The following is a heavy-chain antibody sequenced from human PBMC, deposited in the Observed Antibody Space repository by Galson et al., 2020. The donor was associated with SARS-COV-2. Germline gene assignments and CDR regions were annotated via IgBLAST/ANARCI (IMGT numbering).Heavy chain of an antibody. CDR3: AHQPWYYYMDV. J-gene: IGHJ6*03. CDR2: IYWNDDK. Sequence: SGPTLVKPTQTLTLTCTFSGFSLSTSGVGVGWIRQSPGKALEWLALIYWNDDKRYSPSLKSRLTITKDTSKNQVVLTMTNMDPVDTATYYCAHQPWYYYMDVWGKGTTVTVSS. CDR1: GFSLSTSGVG. V-gene: IGHV2-5*01.